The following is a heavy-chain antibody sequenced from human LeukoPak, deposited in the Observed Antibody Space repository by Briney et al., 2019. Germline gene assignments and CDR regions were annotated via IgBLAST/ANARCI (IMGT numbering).Heavy chain of an antibody. V-gene: IGHV3-7*03. CDR1: GFILSNYW. CDR3: ANDYGVFFDY. CDR2: IKEDGSEK. D-gene: IGHD4-17*01. J-gene: IGHJ4*02. Sequence: GGSLRLSCAASGFILSNYWMTWVRQSPGKGLEWVANIKEDGSEKYYVDSVKGRFTISRDNSKNTLYLQMNSLRAEDTAVYYCANDYGVFFDYWAREPWSPSPQ.